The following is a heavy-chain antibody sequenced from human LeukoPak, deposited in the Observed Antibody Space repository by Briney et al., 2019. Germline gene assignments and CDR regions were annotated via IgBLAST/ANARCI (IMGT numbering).Heavy chain of an antibody. D-gene: IGHD1-1*01. Sequence: PSETLSLTCAVYGASFSGYYWSWVRHPPGKGREWLGEINHSGSTNYNPSLQRRVTISVDPSKNQFSLKLSSVTAADTAVYYCARVQISTTGTTCGWFDPWGQGTLVTVSS. CDR3: ARVQISTTGTTCGWFDP. J-gene: IGHJ5*02. CDR1: GASFSGYY. V-gene: IGHV4-34*01. CDR2: INHSGST.